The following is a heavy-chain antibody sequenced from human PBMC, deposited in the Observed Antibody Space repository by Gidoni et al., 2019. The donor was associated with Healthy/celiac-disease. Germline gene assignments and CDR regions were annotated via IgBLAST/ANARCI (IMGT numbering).Heavy chain of an antibody. CDR3: AKDRRDGYKYFAPDY. V-gene: IGHV3-30*18. J-gene: IGHJ4*02. CDR1: GFTFSSYG. CDR2: ISYDGSNK. D-gene: IGHD5-12*01. Sequence: QVQLVESGGGVVQPGRSLRLSCAASGFTFSSYGMHWVRQAPGKGLEWVAVISYDGSNKYYADSVKGRFTISRDNSKNTLYLQMNSLRAEDTAVYYCAKDRRDGYKYFAPDYWGQGTLVTVSS.